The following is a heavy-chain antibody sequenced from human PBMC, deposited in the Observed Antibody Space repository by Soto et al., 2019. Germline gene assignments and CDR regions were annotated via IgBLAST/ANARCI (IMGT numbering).Heavy chain of an antibody. CDR2: INYSGST. D-gene: IGHD3-3*01. J-gene: IGHJ4*02. V-gene: IGHV4-59*08. Sequence: TMPLTRTVADGTIISYYWSRIRQPPGKGLEWIGYINYSGSTTYNPSLRSRVTISVDTSKNQLSLKLSSVTAADTAVYYCARHVNRGAIFDYWGQGTLVTVSS. CDR3: ARHVNRGAIFDY. CDR1: DGTIISYY.